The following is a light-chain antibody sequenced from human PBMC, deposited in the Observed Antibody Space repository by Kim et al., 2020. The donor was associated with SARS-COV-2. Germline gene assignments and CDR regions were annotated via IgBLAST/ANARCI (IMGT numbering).Light chain of an antibody. Sequence: LGTTVRMTCQGDSLGCYYASWYQQKPGQAPVLVIYGKNNRPSGIPDRFSGSSSGNTASLTITGAQAEDEADYYCNSRDSSGNHVLFGGGTQLTVL. CDR1: SLGCYY. J-gene: IGLJ2*01. V-gene: IGLV3-19*01. CDR2: GKN. CDR3: NSRDSSGNHVL.